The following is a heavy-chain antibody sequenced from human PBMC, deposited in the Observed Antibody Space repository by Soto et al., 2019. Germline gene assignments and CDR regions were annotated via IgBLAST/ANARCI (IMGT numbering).Heavy chain of an antibody. D-gene: IGHD2-21*01. J-gene: IGHJ4*02. CDR3: TRYSRTQLQIFDY. CDR1: GFTFGASA. V-gene: IGHV3-73*01. Sequence: GSLRLSCAASGFTFGASALPWVRQASGKGLEWLGRIGSRGESYATTYDVSVKGRFTISRDDSKNTVYLQMSSLKTEDTAVYFCTRYSRTQLQIFDYWGPGTLVTVSS. CDR2: IGSRGESYAT.